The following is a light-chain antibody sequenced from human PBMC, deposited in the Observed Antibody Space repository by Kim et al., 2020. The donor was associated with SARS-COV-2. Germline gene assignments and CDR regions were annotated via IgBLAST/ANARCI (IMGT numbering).Light chain of an antibody. CDR3: QAWASDTVI. CDR2: QDF. Sequence: SYELTQPTSVSVSPGQTANITCSGDRLGDKYVCWYQQRSGQSPVRVIYQDFQRPSGIPERFSGSNSGNTATLTISATQALDEADYYCQAWASDTVIFGGGTQLTVL. J-gene: IGLJ2*01. V-gene: IGLV3-1*01. CDR1: RLGDKY.